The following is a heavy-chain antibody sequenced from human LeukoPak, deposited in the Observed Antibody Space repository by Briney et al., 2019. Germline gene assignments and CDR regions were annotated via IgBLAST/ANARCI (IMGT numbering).Heavy chain of an antibody. CDR3: AKDGYRVPWFDP. CDR2: INWNGGST. Sequence: GGSPRLSCAASGFTFDDYGMSWVRQAPGKGLEWVSGINWNGGSTGYADSVKGRFTISRDNAKNSLYLQMNSLRAEDTALYYCAKDGYRVPWFDPWGQGTLVTVSS. D-gene: IGHD6-13*01. CDR1: GFTFDDYG. V-gene: IGHV3-20*04. J-gene: IGHJ5*02.